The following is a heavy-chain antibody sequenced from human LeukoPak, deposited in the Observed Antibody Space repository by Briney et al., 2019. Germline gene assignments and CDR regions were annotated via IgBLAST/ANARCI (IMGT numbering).Heavy chain of an antibody. CDR3: ARGRFLEWLLVSAFDI. Sequence: GESLKISCKGSGYSFTSYWIGWVRQMPGKGLEWMGIIYPGDSDTRYSPSFQGQVTISADKSISIAYLQWSSLKASDTAMYYCARGRFLEWLLVSAFDIWGQGTMVTVSS. CDR1: GYSFTSYW. CDR2: IYPGDSDT. V-gene: IGHV5-51*01. J-gene: IGHJ3*02. D-gene: IGHD3-3*01.